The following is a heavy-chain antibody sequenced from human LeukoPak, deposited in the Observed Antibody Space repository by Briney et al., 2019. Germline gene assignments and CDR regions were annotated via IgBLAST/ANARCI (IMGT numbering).Heavy chain of an antibody. CDR2: IWDDGSNK. V-gene: IGHV3-33*01. J-gene: IGHJ3*02. CDR3: ARAEVPAAIKSGAFDI. Sequence: GGSLRLSCAASGFTFSSYGMHWVRQAPGKGLEWVAVIWDDGSNKYYADSVKGRFTISRDNSKNTLHLQMNSLRAGDTAVYYCARAEVPAAIKSGAFDIWGQGTMVTVSS. CDR1: GFTFSSYG. D-gene: IGHD2-2*01.